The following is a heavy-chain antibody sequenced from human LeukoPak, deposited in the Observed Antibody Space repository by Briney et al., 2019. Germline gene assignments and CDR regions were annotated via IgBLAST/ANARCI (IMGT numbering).Heavy chain of an antibody. CDR3: ARVLWFGVPRGFDY. CDR1: GFTVSSNY. Sequence: PGGSLRLSCAASGFTVSSNYMSWVRQAPGKGLEWVSVIYSGGSTYYADSVKGRFTISRDNSKNTLYLQMNSLRAEDTAVYYCARVLWFGVPRGFDYWGQGTLVTVSS. CDR2: IYSGGST. V-gene: IGHV3-53*01. D-gene: IGHD3-10*01. J-gene: IGHJ4*02.